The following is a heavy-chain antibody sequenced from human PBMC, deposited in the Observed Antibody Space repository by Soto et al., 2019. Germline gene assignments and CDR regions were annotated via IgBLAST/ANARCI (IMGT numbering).Heavy chain of an antibody. CDR3: ARDGCGSCYQGGDYYYGMDV. V-gene: IGHV1-18*01. CDR2: ISAYNGNT. J-gene: IGHJ6*02. D-gene: IGHD2-15*01. Sequence: ASVKVSCKASGGTFSSYAISWVRQAPGQGLEWMGGISAYNGNTNYAQKLQGRVTMTTDTSTSTAYMELRSLRSDDTAVYYCARDGCGSCYQGGDYYYGMDVWGQGTTVTVSS. CDR1: GGTFSSYA.